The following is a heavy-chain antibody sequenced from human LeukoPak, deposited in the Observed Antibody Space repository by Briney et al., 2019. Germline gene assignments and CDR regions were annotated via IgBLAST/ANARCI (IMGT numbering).Heavy chain of an antibody. D-gene: IGHD1-26*01. CDR3: ARDEVGGATTSLGY. Sequence: ASVSVSCTASGGTFSSYAISWVRQAPGQGLEWMGGIIPIFGTANYAQKFQGRVTITADESTSTAYMELSSLRSEDTAVYYCARDEVGGATTSLGYWGQGTLVTVSS. V-gene: IGHV1-69*13. CDR2: IIPIFGTA. J-gene: IGHJ4*02. CDR1: GGTFSSYA.